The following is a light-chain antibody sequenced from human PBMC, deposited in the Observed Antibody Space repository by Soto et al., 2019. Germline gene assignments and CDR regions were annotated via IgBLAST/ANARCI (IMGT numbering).Light chain of an antibody. CDR3: QQFKSYPIT. CDR1: QSVSST. Sequence: EIVLTQSPATLSLSPGERATLSCRASQSVSSTLAWYQQKPGQAPRLLIYGASTRATGIPARFSGSGSGTEFTLTISSLQSEDFGTYYCQQFKSYPITCGQGTRLDIK. J-gene: IGKJ5*01. CDR2: GAS. V-gene: IGKV3-15*01.